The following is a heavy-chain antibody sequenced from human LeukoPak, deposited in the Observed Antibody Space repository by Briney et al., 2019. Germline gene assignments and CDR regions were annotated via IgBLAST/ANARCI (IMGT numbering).Heavy chain of an antibody. D-gene: IGHD2-2*01. V-gene: IGHV3-48*03. Sequence: PGGSLRLSCAASGFTFSSYEMTWVRQAPGKGLEWVSYISSSGSYIYYADSVKGRFTIPRDNAKNSLYLQMNSLRAEDTAVYYCAREYCSSTSCSLIDYWGQGTLVTVSS. J-gene: IGHJ4*02. CDR1: GFTFSSYE. CDR2: ISSSGSYI. CDR3: AREYCSSTSCSLIDY.